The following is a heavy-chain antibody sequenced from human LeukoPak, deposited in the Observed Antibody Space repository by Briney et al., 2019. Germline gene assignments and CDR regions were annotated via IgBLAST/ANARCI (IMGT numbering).Heavy chain of an antibody. CDR2: IKDDGTEK. J-gene: IGHJ4*02. V-gene: IGHV3-7*01. D-gene: IGHD3-10*01. Sequence: GGSPRLSCAGSGFTFSRYWMNWVRQAPGKGLEWLAYIKDDGTEKYYVDSVKGRFTISRDNAKDSLYLQLNSLRVEDTAVYYCARILSGRVYGHCFDHWGRGTLVTVSS. CDR3: ARILSGRVYGHCFDH. CDR1: GFTFSRYW.